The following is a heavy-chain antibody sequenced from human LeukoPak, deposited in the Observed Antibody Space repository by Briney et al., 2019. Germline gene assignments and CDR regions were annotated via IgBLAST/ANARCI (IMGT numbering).Heavy chain of an antibody. V-gene: IGHV3-30-3*01. D-gene: IGHD2-21*02. CDR2: ISEDGSSK. CDR3: AREGVVVTKTRGYYFDF. J-gene: IGHJ4*02. CDR1: GFTFSTYA. Sequence: GGSLRLSCAASGFTFSTYAVHWVRQPPGKGLEWVAVISEDGSSKYYADSVQGRFTISRDNSQNTLFLQMNSLRTEDTAAYYCAREGVVVTKTRGYYFDFWGERTPVTVS.